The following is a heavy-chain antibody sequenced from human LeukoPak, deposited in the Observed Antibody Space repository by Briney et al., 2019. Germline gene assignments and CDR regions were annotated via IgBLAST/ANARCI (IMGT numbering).Heavy chain of an antibody. D-gene: IGHD5-12*01. CDR1: GGSFSDYY. Sequence: SETLSLTCAVYGGSFSDYYWSWIRQPPGKGLEWIGEINHSGNTKYNPSLKTRVTISVDTSKNQFSLKMSSVTAADTAVYYCARCGGFDYLVDYWGQGTLVAVSS. J-gene: IGHJ4*02. V-gene: IGHV4-34*01. CDR3: ARCGGFDYLVDY. CDR2: INHSGNT.